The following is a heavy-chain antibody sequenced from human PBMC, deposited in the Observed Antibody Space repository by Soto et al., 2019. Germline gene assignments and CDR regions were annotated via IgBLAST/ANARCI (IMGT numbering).Heavy chain of an antibody. CDR3: ARAGYCSSTSCFDY. CDR1: GYTFTNYG. D-gene: IGHD2-2*01. CDR2: ISAYNGNT. J-gene: IGHJ4*02. V-gene: IGHV1-18*01. Sequence: ASVKVSCKASGYTFTNYGISWVRQAPGQGLEWMGWISAYNGNTNYAQKLQGRVTMTTDTSTSTAYMELRSLRSDDTAVYYCARAGYCSSTSCFDYWGQGTLVTVSS.